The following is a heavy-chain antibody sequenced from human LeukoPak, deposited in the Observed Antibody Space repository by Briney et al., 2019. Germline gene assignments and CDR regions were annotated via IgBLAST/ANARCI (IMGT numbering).Heavy chain of an antibody. CDR1: GYTFTGYY. Sequence: GASVKVSCKASGYTFTGYYMHWVRQAPGQGLEWMGWINPNSGGTNYAQKFQGRVTMTRDTSISTAYMELSRLRSDDTAVYYCARVGPMIRGGDYFDYWGQGTLVTVSS. CDR3: ARVGPMIRGGDYFDY. CDR2: INPNSGGT. V-gene: IGHV1-2*02. D-gene: IGHD3-22*01. J-gene: IGHJ4*02.